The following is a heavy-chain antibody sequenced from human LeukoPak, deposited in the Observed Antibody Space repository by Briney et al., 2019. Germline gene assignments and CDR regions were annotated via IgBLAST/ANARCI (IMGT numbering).Heavy chain of an antibody. CDR3: ARKWELRDFDY. CDR1: GFTFSSYS. Sequence: GGSLRLSCAAPGFTFSSYSMNWVRQAPGKGLEWVSSISSSSSYIYYADSVKGRFTISRDNAKNSLYLQMNSLRAEDTAVYYCARKWELRDFDYWGQGTLVTVSS. CDR2: ISSSSSYI. J-gene: IGHJ4*02. D-gene: IGHD1-26*01. V-gene: IGHV3-21*01.